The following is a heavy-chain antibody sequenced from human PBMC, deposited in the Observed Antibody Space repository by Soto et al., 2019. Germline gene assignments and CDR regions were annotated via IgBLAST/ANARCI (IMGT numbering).Heavy chain of an antibody. CDR3: ARSGYYGSGSYYRLSYYYYGMDV. V-gene: IGHV4-59*01. Sequence: PSETLSLTCTVSGGSISSYYWSWIRQPPGKGLEWIGYIYYSGSTNYNPSLKSRVTISVDTSKNQFSLKLSSVTAADTAVYYCARSGYYGSGSYYRLSYYYYGMDVWGQGTTVTVSS. D-gene: IGHD3-10*01. CDR2: IYYSGST. CDR1: GGSISSYY. J-gene: IGHJ6*02.